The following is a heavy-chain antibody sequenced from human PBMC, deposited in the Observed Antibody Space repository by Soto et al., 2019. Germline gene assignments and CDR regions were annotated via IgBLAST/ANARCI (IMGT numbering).Heavy chain of an antibody. CDR1: GGSISSGGYY. D-gene: IGHD5-18*01. CDR2: IYYSGST. Sequence: SETLSLTCTVSGGSISSGGYYWSWIRQHPGKGLEWIGYIYYSGSTYYNPSLKSRVTISRDNAKNSLYLQMNSLRAEDTAVYYCAKVIRVDTAMVPWDYWGQGTLVTVSS. CDR3: AKVIRVDTAMVPWDY. V-gene: IGHV4-31*03. J-gene: IGHJ4*02.